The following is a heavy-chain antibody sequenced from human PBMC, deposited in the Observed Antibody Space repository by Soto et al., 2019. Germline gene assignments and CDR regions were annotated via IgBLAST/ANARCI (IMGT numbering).Heavy chain of an antibody. Sequence: PGGSLRLSCAASGFTFSSYGMHWVRQAPGKGLEWVAVISYDGSNKYYADSVKGRFTISRDNSKNTLYLQMNSLRAEDTAVYYCAKDSDDTAMVPPPYYYYGMDVWGQGTTVTVSS. D-gene: IGHD5-18*01. CDR2: ISYDGSNK. CDR1: GFTFSSYG. J-gene: IGHJ6*02. V-gene: IGHV3-30*18. CDR3: AKDSDDTAMVPPPYYYYGMDV.